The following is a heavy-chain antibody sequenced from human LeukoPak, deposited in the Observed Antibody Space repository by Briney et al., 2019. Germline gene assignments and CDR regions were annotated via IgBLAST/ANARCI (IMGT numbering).Heavy chain of an antibody. Sequence: SETLSLTCAVYGGSFSGYYWSWIRQPPGKGLEWIGEINHSGSTNYNPSLKSRVTISVDTSKNQFSLKLSSVTAADTAVYYCARDLVNDSSGYYYRWFDPWGQGTLVTVSS. D-gene: IGHD3-22*01. J-gene: IGHJ5*02. CDR2: INHSGST. V-gene: IGHV4-34*01. CDR3: ARDLVNDSSGYYYRWFDP. CDR1: GGSFSGYY.